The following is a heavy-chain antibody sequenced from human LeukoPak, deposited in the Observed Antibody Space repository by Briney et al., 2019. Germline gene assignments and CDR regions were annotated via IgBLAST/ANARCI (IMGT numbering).Heavy chain of an antibody. Sequence: GGSLRLSCAASGFTFSSYWMSWVRQAPGKGLEWVSSISSSSSYIYYADSVKGRFTISRDNAKNSLYLQMNSLRAEDTAVYYCARATRGYSYGPDAFDIWGQGTMVTVSS. CDR3: ARATRGYSYGPDAFDI. CDR1: GFTFSSYW. J-gene: IGHJ3*02. D-gene: IGHD5-18*01. V-gene: IGHV3-21*01. CDR2: ISSSSSYI.